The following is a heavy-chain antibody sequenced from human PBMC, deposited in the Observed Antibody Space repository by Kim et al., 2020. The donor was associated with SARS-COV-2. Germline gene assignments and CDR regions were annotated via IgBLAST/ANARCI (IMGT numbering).Heavy chain of an antibody. D-gene: IGHD1-26*01. CDR3: SSAGGEVTAYFDF. Sequence: SETLSLTCTVSGGSISSYYCSWIWQPPGTGLDRIGNIYNSGSTNTNSTLNIRVTISVETSKTQNSLTLSLVSAAATAAYYCSSAGGEVTAYFDFRGRGTL. V-gene: IGHV4-59*01. CDR2: IYNSGST. CDR1: GGSISSYY. J-gene: IGHJ2*01.